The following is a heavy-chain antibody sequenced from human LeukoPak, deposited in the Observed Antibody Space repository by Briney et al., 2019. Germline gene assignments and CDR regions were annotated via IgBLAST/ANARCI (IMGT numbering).Heavy chain of an antibody. V-gene: IGHV4-39*07. CDR2: IYYSGST. J-gene: IGHJ4*02. Sequence: SETLSLTCTVSGGSISSYYWGWIRQPPGKGLEWIGSIYYSGSTYYNPSLKSRVTISVDTSKNQFSLKLSSVTAADTAVYYCARRAPLDYDFWSGYYTPSYFDYWGQGTLVTVSS. D-gene: IGHD3-3*01. CDR3: ARRAPLDYDFWSGYYTPSYFDY. CDR1: GGSISSYY.